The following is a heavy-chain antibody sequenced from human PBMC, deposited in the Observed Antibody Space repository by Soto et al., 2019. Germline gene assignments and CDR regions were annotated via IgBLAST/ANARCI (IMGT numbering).Heavy chain of an antibody. CDR3: ARGIWVRGIIGFNWFDP. J-gene: IGHJ5*02. CDR2: IYYGGIT. CDR1: GGSITSGGYY. D-gene: IGHD3-10*01. V-gene: IGHV4-31*03. Sequence: QVQLQESGPGLVKPSQTLSLTCSVSGGSITSGGYYWNWIRQHPGKGLEWIGYIYYGGITYYNTYLKSRITISVDTSSTQFALKLRSATAADTAMYYCARGIWVRGIIGFNWFDPWGQGTLVTVSS.